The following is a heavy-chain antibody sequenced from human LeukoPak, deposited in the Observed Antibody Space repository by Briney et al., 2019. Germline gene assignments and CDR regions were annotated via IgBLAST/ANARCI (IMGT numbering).Heavy chain of an antibody. D-gene: IGHD2-8*01. CDR3: AKDPDIVLMVYARNAFDI. CDR2: ISGSGGST. J-gene: IGHJ3*02. Sequence: GGSLRLSCAASGFTFSSYAMSWVRQAPGKGLEWVSAISGSGGSTYYADSVKGRFTISRDDSKNTLYLQMNSLRAEDTAVYYCAKDPDIVLMVYARNAFDIWGQGTMVTVSS. CDR1: GFTFSSYA. V-gene: IGHV3-23*01.